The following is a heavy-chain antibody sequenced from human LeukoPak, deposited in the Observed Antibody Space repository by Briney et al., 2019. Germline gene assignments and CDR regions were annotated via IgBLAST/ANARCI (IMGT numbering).Heavy chain of an antibody. CDR3: ASGGSGWHPAPLDY. Sequence: SETLSLTCTVSGDSMRSYYWSWIRQFPGKGLEWIGCIYYNEGPVYNPSLKSRVTMSVDTSKNQFSLKLSSVTAADTAVYYCASGGSGWHPAPLDYWGQGTLVTVSS. CDR2: IYYNEGP. D-gene: IGHD6-19*01. V-gene: IGHV4-59*12. J-gene: IGHJ4*02. CDR1: GDSMRSYY.